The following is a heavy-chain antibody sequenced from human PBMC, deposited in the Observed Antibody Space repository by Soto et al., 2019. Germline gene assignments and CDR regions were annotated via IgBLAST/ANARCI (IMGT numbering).Heavy chain of an antibody. Sequence: GGSLRLSCAASGFTFDSPYSHGMSWVRQSPGKGPEWVSTISSNGANTHYAESVKGRFTISKDASRNTVHLHMNSLRAEDTATYFCAKDVMYSSSWYYFDYWGQGTLVTVSS. CDR2: ISSNGANT. J-gene: IGHJ4*02. V-gene: IGHV3-23*01. CDR1: GFTFDSPYSHG. D-gene: IGHD6-13*01. CDR3: AKDVMYSSSWYYFDY.